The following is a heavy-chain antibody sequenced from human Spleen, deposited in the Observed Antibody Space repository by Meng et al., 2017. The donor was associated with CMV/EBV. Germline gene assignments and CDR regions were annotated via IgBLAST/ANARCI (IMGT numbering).Heavy chain of an antibody. V-gene: IGHV1-18*01. CDR2: ISAYKGNT. J-gene: IGHJ5*02. D-gene: IGHD6-19*01. Sequence: CKASGYTFTSYGISWARQAPGQGLEWMGWISAYKGNTNYAQKLQGRVTMTTDTSTSTAYMELRSLRSDDTAVYYCARGHLAGTGWFDPWGQGTLVTVSS. CDR1: GYTFTSYG. CDR3: ARGHLAGTGWFDP.